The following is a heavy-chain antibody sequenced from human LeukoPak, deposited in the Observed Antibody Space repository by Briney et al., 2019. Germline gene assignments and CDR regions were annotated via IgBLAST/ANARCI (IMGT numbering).Heavy chain of an antibody. CDR1: GFTFSTYG. CDR2: VWYDESLK. D-gene: IGHD2-2*03. CDR3: ATYLGYCTSSNCPYFYMDV. Sequence: GGSLRLSCAAPGFTFSTYGMHWVRQAPGKGLEWVAVVWYDESLKYYADSVKGRFTISRDNSKNTLFLQLNSLRAEDTAVYYCATYLGYCTSSNCPYFYMDVWGTGTTVIVSS. V-gene: IGHV3-33*01. J-gene: IGHJ6*03.